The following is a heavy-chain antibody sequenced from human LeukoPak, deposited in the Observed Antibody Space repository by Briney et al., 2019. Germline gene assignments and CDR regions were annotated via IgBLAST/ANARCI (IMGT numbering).Heavy chain of an antibody. J-gene: IGHJ6*02. D-gene: IGHD3-10*01. Sequence: SQTLSLTCTVSGGSISSGGYYWSWIRQHPGKGLEWIGYIYYSGSTYYNPSLKSRVTISVDTSKNQFSLKLSSVTAADTAVYYCARDVVGRGTYYYGLGSLNDGMDVWGQGTTVTVSS. CDR2: IYYSGST. CDR1: GGSISSGGYY. V-gene: IGHV4-31*03. CDR3: ARDVVGRGTYYYGLGSLNDGMDV.